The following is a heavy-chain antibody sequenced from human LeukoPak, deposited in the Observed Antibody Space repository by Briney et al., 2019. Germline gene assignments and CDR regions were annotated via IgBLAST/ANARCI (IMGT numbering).Heavy chain of an antibody. CDR3: ARDLNRYSSSVGGY. J-gene: IGHJ4*02. CDR1: GYTFTSYG. V-gene: IGHV1-18*01. D-gene: IGHD6-13*01. CDR2: ISAYNGNT. Sequence: GASVKVSCKASGYTFTSYGISWVRQAPGQGLEWMGWISAYNGNTNYAQKLQGRVTMTTDTSTSTAYMELRSLRSDDTAVYYCARDLNRYSSSVGGYWGQGTLVTVSS.